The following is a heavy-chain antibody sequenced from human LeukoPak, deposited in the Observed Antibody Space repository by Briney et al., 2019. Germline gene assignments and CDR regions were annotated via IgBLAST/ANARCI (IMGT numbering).Heavy chain of an antibody. Sequence: PSETLSLTCTVSGVSISRYYWSWIRQPPGKGLGWIGYVIYTGSTNYNPSLKSRVTISIDTSKNQFSLNLSSVTAADTAVYYCASTGEMYSSGWYFDFWGQGTLVTVSS. CDR1: GVSISRYY. V-gene: IGHV4-59*01. J-gene: IGHJ4*02. CDR2: VIYTGST. CDR3: ASTGEMYSSGWYFDF. D-gene: IGHD6-19*01.